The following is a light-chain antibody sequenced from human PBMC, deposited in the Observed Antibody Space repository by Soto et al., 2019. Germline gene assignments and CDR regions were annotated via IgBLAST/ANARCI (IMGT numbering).Light chain of an antibody. CDR1: QNVGTY. CDR2: DAS. J-gene: IGKJ4*01. V-gene: IGKV3-11*01. Sequence: EIVLTQSPATLSLSPGERATLSCRASQNVGTYLAWYQQKPGQAPRLLISDASNRATAIPARFRGSGPETDFNLTISGLEPEDYGIYYCQQRSDWPLLTFSRGTRVEIK. CDR3: QQRSDWPLLT.